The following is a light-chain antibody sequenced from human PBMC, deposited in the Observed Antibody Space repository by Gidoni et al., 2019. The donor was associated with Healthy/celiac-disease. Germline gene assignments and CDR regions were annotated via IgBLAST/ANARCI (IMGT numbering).Light chain of an antibody. Sequence: DIQLTQSPSFLSASVGDRVTITCWASQGISSYLAWYQQKPGKAPKLLIYAASTLHSGVPSRFSGSGSRTEFTLTISSLQPADFATYYCQQLNSYPPVTFXPXTKVDIK. J-gene: IGKJ3*01. CDR3: QQLNSYPPVT. V-gene: IGKV1-9*01. CDR2: AAS. CDR1: QGISSY.